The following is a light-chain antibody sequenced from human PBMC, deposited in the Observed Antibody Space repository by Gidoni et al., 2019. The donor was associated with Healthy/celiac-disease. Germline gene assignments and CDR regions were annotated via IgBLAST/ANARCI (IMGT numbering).Light chain of an antibody. CDR2: GAS. CDR1: QSVSNN. Sequence: EIVMTQSPATLSVSPGERATLSCRASQSVSNNLAWYQQKPGQAPRLLIYGASTRATGIPARFSGSGSGTEFTLTISSLQSEDFAIYYCQQYNNDRTFXXXTKXEIK. V-gene: IGKV3-15*01. CDR3: QQYNNDRT. J-gene: IGKJ2*01.